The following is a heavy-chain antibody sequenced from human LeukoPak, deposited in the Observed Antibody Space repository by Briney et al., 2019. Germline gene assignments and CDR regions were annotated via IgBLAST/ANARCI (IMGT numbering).Heavy chain of an antibody. CDR1: GFTFSSYS. J-gene: IGHJ3*02. D-gene: IGHD3-22*01. Sequence: GGSLTLSCAASGFTFSSYSMNWVRQAAGKGLEWVSYISSSSSTIYYADSVKGRFTISRDNAENSLYLQMDSLRAEDTAVYYCARDHHRRLYDSQARDTFDIWGQGTMVTVSP. V-gene: IGHV3-48*01. CDR3: ARDHHRRLYDSQARDTFDI. CDR2: ISSSSSTI.